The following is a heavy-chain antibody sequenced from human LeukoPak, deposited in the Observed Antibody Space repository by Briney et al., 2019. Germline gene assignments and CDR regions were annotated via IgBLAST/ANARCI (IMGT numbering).Heavy chain of an antibody. CDR1: GGSISSGGYS. V-gene: IGHV4-30-2*01. CDR2: IYHSGST. D-gene: IGHD6-13*01. CDR3: ARDHKGYSIAAAGTYWYFDL. J-gene: IGHJ2*01. Sequence: SQTLSLTCAVSGGSISSGGYSWSWIRQPPGKGLEWIGYIYHSGSTYYNPSLKSRVTISVDRSKNQFSLKLSSVTAADTAVYYCARDHKGYSIAAAGTYWYFDLWGRGTLVTVSS.